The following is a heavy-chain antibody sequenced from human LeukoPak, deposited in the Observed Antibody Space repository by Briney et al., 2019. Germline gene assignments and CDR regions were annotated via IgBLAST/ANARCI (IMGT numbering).Heavy chain of an antibody. D-gene: IGHD4-23*01. CDR1: GFSVSNNY. Sequence: GGSLRLSCAASGFSVSNNYMTWVRQAPGKGLEWVAAIGSGDGSTYYTDSVKGRFTISRDNSKNTLYLQMNSLRADDTAAYYCAKDRDGGNVRPYSFDYWGQGALVTVSS. V-gene: IGHV3-23*01. J-gene: IGHJ4*02. CDR3: AKDRDGGNVRPYSFDY. CDR2: IGSGDGST.